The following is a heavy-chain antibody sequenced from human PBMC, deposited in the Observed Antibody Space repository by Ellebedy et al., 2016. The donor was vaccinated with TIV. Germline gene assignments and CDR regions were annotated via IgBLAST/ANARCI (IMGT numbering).Heavy chain of an antibody. D-gene: IGHD3-10*01. CDR3: GRWGVTEDNYGMDV. CDR2: ISAYNGNT. CDR1: GYTFTSYG. J-gene: IGHJ6*02. V-gene: IGHV1-18*04. Sequence: AASVKVSCKASGYTFTSYGISWVRQAPGQGLEWMGWISAYNGNTNYAQKLQGRVTMTTDTSTSTAYMELRSLRSDDTAVYYCGRWGVTEDNYGMDVWGQGTTVTVSS.